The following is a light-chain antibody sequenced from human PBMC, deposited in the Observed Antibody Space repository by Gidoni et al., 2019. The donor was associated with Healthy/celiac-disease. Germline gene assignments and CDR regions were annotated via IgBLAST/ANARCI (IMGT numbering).Light chain of an antibody. CDR3: QQYDNLPPRT. Sequence: DIQMTQSPSSLSASVGDRVTITCQASQDISNYLNWYQQKPGKAPKLLIYDASNLETGVPSRFSGSGSVTDFTFTISSLQPEDIATYYCQQYDNLPPRTFGGGTKVEIK. V-gene: IGKV1-33*01. J-gene: IGKJ4*01. CDR1: QDISNY. CDR2: DAS.